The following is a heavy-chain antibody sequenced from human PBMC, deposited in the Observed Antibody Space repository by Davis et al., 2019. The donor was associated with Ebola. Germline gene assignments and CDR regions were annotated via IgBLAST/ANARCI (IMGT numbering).Heavy chain of an antibody. CDR2: IYSSANT. Sequence: PSETLSLTCTVSGDSVSSSSCYWAWIRQSPGKGLEWIGSIYSSANTYYNPSLKSRLTISADPAKNQFSLKLTSVTAGDTAIYHCARQVVVPVAWEFYYYGMDVWGQGTTVTVS. D-gene: IGHD2-21*01. V-gene: IGHV4-39*01. J-gene: IGHJ6*02. CDR3: ARQVVVPVAWEFYYYGMDV. CDR1: GDSVSSSSCY.